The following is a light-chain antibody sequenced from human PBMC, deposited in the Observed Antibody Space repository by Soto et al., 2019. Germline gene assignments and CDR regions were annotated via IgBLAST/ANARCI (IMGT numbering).Light chain of an antibody. V-gene: IGKV3-15*01. CDR1: QSVTDS. CDR2: GAS. J-gene: IGKJ4*01. Sequence: EIVMTQSPASLSVSPGERVTLSCRASQSVTDSLAWYQQKPGQAPKLLIYGASTRASGLPARFSGSGSGTEYTLTISSLQSEDSAVYYCQQYNNWPPKITFGGGTKVEIK. CDR3: QQYNNWPPKIT.